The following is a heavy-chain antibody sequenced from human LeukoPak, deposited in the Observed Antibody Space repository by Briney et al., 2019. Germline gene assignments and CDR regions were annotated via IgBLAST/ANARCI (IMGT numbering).Heavy chain of an antibody. CDR3: ARDSYGSSYGMDV. CDR1: GFTVSSNY. J-gene: IGHJ6*02. CDR2: THSGGST. Sequence: GGSLRLSCAASGFTVSSNYMSWVRQAPGRGLKWVSVTHSGGSTYYAGSVKGRFTISRDNSKNTLYLQMNSLRAEDTAVYYCARDSYGSSYGMDVWGQGTTVTVSS. D-gene: IGHD5-18*01. V-gene: IGHV3-53*01.